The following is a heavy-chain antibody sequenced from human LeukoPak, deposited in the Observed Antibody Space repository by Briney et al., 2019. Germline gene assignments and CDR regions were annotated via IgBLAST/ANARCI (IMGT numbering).Heavy chain of an antibody. J-gene: IGHJ6*02. CDR2: INAGNGNT. Sequence: ASVKVSCKASGYTFTSYAMHWVRQAPGQRLEWMGWINAGNGNTKYSQKFQGRVTITRHTSASTVYMELSSLRSEDTAVYYCAREGATTMTFYYYGMDVWGQGTLVTVSS. CDR3: AREGATTMTFYYYGMDV. CDR1: GYTFTSYA. D-gene: IGHD4-17*01. V-gene: IGHV1-3*01.